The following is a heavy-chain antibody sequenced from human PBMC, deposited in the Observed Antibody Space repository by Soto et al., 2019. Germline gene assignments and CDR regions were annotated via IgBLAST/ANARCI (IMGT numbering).Heavy chain of an antibody. V-gene: IGHV1-58*02. CDR1: GYTFTSYA. D-gene: IGHD3-10*01. J-gene: IGHJ3*02. CDR3: AARYYYGSGTGAFDI. Sequence: SVKVSCKASGYTFTSYAMHWVRQAPGQRLEWIGWIDVGNGNTNYAQKFQERVTITRDMSTSTAYMELSSLRSEDTAVYYCAARYYYGSGTGAFDIWGQGTMVTVSS. CDR2: IDVGNGNT.